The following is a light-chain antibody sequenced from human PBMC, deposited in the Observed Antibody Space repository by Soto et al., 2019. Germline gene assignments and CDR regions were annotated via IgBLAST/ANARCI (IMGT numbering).Light chain of an antibody. J-gene: IGKJ1*01. Sequence: EIVLTQSPGTLSLSPGERATLSCRASQSISSSYFALYQQKPGQAPRLLVYGVSSRATDVPDRFSGSGSGTDFTLTISRLEPEDFAVYYCQQYTDSRTFGQGTKVDIK. CDR3: QQYTDSRT. CDR2: GVS. CDR1: QSISSSY. V-gene: IGKV3-20*01.